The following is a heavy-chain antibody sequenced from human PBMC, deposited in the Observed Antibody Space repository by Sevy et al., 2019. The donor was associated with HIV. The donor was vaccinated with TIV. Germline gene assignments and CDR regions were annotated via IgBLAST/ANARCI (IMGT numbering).Heavy chain of an antibody. Sequence: GGSLRLSCAVSGFTFSTYSMTWVRQAPGKGLEWVSSISSSSNYIYYPDSVKGRFTISRDNAKNSLYLQMNSLRAEETAVYYCARIKAYYSGGSCYSTMGADVWGQGTTVTVSS. D-gene: IGHD2-15*01. J-gene: IGHJ6*02. V-gene: IGHV3-21*01. CDR2: ISSSSNYI. CDR3: ARIKAYYSGGSCYSTMGADV. CDR1: GFTFSTYS.